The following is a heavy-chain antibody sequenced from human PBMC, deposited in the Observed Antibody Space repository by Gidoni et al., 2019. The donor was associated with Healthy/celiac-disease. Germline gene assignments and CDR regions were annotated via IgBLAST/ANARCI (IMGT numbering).Heavy chain of an antibody. CDR3: TTDPYGDYRDFLDY. V-gene: IGHV3-15*01. D-gene: IGHD4-17*01. CDR2: IKSKTDGGTT. Sequence: EVQLVESGGGLVKPGGSLRLSCAASGFTFSNAWMSWVRQAPGKGLEWVGRIKSKTDGGTTDYAAPVKGRFTISRDDSKNTLYLQMNSLKTEDTAVYYCTTDPYGDYRDFLDYWGQGTLVTVSS. CDR1: GFTFSNAW. J-gene: IGHJ4*02.